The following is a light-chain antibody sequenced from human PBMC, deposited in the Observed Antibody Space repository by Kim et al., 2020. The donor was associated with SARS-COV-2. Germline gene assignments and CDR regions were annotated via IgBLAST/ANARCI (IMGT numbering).Light chain of an antibody. V-gene: IGKV3-15*01. J-gene: IGKJ5*01. CDR3: QQYNNWRIT. Sequence: GSPGERAPLSRRASQSVSSNLAWDQEKPGQAPRLRIYGASTRATGIPARFSGSGSGTEFTLTISSLQSEDFAVYYCQQYNNWRITFGQGTRLEIK. CDR1: QSVSSN. CDR2: GAS.